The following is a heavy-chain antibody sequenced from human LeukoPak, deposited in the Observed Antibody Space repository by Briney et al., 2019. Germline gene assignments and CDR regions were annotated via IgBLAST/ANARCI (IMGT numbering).Heavy chain of an antibody. CDR2: LSVDGETA. J-gene: IGHJ4*02. V-gene: IGHV3-23*01. D-gene: IGHD6-19*01. Sequence: GGCLRLSCTVPGFSVSNSGVGSVRQARGKGLELISALSVDGETALYADSVKGRFISSRDNSKNTLYLQMSSLRAEDTAVYYCAQGYLSGWYPHWGQGSLVSVSS. CDR3: AQGYLSGWYPH. CDR1: GFSVSNSG.